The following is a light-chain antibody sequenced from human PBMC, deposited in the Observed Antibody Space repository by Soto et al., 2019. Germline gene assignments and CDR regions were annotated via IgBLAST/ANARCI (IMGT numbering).Light chain of an antibody. J-gene: IGLJ1*01. Sequence: QSALTQPASPSGSPGQSITISCTGTSSDIGTYDYVSWYQQHPGRAPRLLIHGVTTRPSGISDRFSASKSGLTASLTISGLQPEDEADYYCSSFTSNRIYVFGPGTKVTVL. CDR3: SSFTSNRIYV. CDR2: GVT. CDR1: SSDIGTYDY. V-gene: IGLV2-14*03.